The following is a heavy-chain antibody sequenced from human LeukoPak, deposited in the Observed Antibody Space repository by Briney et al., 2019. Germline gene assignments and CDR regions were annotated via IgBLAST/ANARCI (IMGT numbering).Heavy chain of an antibody. D-gene: IGHD2-2*01. CDR2: IRSKAYGGTT. CDR3: TRDFMPDAFDI. Sequence: PGGSLRLSCTASGFTFGDYAMSWFRQAPGKGLERVGFIRSKAYGGTTEYAASVKGRFTISRDDSKSIAYLQMNSLKTEDTAVYYCTRDFMPDAFDIWGQGTMVTVSS. CDR1: GFTFGDYA. V-gene: IGHV3-49*03. J-gene: IGHJ3*02.